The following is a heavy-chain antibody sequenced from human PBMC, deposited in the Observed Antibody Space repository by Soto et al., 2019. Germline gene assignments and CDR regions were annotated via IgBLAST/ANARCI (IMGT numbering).Heavy chain of an antibody. V-gene: IGHV3-9*01. CDR1: GFTFDDYA. Sequence: GGSLRLSCAASGFTFDDYAMHWVRQAPGKGLEWVSGISWNSGSIGYADSVKGRFTISRDNAKNSLYLQMNSLRAEDTALYYCAKDITYYYDSSGYFDYWGQGTLVTVSS. J-gene: IGHJ4*02. D-gene: IGHD3-22*01. CDR3: AKDITYYYDSSGYFDY. CDR2: ISWNSGSI.